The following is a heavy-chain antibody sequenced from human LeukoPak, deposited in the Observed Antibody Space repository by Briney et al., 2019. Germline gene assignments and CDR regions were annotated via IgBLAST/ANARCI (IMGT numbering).Heavy chain of an antibody. CDR1: DGSISSYY. CDR2: INHSGST. V-gene: IGHV4-34*01. Sequence: SETLSLTCTVSDGSISSYYWSWIRQPPGKGLEWIGEINHSGSTNYNPSLKSRVTISVDTSKNQFSLKLSSVTAADTAVYYCARVPLGEAFDYWGQGTLVTVSS. CDR3: ARVPLGEAFDY. J-gene: IGHJ4*02.